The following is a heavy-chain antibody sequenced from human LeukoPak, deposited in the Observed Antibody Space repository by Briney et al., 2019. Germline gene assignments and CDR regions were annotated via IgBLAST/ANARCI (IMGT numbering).Heavy chain of an antibody. D-gene: IGHD3-10*01. CDR3: ARGPPMVRGLGDY. V-gene: IGHV1-8*02. J-gene: IGHJ4*02. CDR2: MNPNSGNT. Sequence: GASVKVSCKASGYTFTSYGISWVRQAPGQGLEWMGWMNPNSGNTGYAQKFQGRVTMTRNTSISTAYMELSSLRSEDTAVYYCARGPPMVRGLGDYWGQGTLVTVSS. CDR1: GYTFTSYG.